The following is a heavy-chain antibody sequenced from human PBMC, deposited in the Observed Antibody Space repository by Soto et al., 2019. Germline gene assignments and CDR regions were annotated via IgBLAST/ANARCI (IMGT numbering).Heavy chain of an antibody. CDR3: ARSLSASSGCFDP. CDR1: GDYINSGDYY. CDR2: IYKSGTT. D-gene: IGHD6-6*01. V-gene: IGHV4-30-4*08. Sequence: QVHLEESGPGLVKPSETLSLTCTVSGDYINSGDYYWTWIRQSPGKGLEWMAYIYKSGTTYYNPSLTNRILISIGMSTNRFSRQVTSVTDADTAFYYGARSLSASSGCFDPWRQGTLVTVSS. J-gene: IGHJ5*02.